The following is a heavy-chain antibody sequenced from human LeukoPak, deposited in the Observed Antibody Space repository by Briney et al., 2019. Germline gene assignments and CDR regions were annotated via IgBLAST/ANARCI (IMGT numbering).Heavy chain of an antibody. D-gene: IGHD3-16*02. CDR1: GGSIGTYY. CDR3: ARHIGGGIEDMDV. J-gene: IGHJ6*03. V-gene: IGHV4-59*08. Sequence: SETLSLTCTVPGGSIGTYYWSWIRQSPGKGLEWIGYIYVTGSTRYNPYLQSRVTISVDTSRNQFFLKMSSVTAADTAVYYCARHIGGGIEDMDVWGKGTKVTVSS. CDR2: IYVTGST.